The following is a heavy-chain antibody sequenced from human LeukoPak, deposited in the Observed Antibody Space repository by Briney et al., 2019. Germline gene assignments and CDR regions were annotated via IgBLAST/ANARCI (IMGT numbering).Heavy chain of an antibody. CDR3: AKDRGNYYDSPRFDP. CDR1: GSTFSSYA. J-gene: IGHJ5*02. CDR2: ISAGGGST. D-gene: IGHD3-22*01. Sequence: GGSLRLSCAASGSTFSSYAMSWVRQAPGKGLEWVSSISAGGGSTYYADSVKGRFTISRDNSKNTLYLQFNSLRAEDTAVYYCAKDRGNYYDSPRFDPWGQGTLVTVSS. V-gene: IGHV3-23*01.